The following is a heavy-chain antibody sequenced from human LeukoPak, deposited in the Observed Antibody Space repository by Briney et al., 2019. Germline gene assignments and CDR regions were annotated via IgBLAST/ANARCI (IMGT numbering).Heavy chain of an antibody. CDR3: ARDPGQRLVLSYAFDI. CDR2: ISSSSSYI. J-gene: IGHJ3*02. D-gene: IGHD6-13*01. V-gene: IGHV3-21*01. CDR1: GFTFSSYS. Sequence: GGSLRLSCAASGFTFSSYSMNWVRQAPGKGLEWVSSISSSSSYIYYADSVKGRFTISRDNAKNSLYLQMNSLRAEDTAAYYCARDPGQRLVLSYAFDIWGQGTMVTVSS.